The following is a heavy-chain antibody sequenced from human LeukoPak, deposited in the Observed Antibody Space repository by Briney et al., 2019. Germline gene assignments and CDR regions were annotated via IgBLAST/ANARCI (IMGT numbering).Heavy chain of an antibody. Sequence: GGSLRLSCTVSGFTFSSYGMNWVRQAPAKGLEWVAFIRYDGSDKYYAESVKGRFTLSRDNSKNTLFLRLNGLRAEDTAVYYCAKGTYYYDTTSLFDPWGQGTLVTVSS. J-gene: IGHJ5*02. CDR3: AKGTYYYDTTSLFDP. V-gene: IGHV3-30*02. D-gene: IGHD3-22*01. CDR1: GFTFSSYG. CDR2: IRYDGSDK.